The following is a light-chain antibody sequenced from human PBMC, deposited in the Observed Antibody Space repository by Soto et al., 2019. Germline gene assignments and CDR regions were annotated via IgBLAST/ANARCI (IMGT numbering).Light chain of an antibody. CDR3: SSFAGNNNLV. Sequence: CTGTSSDVGGYNYVSWYQQHPGKAPKLMISEVSKRPSGVPDRFSGSKSGNTASLTVSGLQAEDEADYYCSSFAGNNNLVFGGGTQLTVL. V-gene: IGLV2-8*01. J-gene: IGLJ2*01. CDR1: SSDVGGYNY. CDR2: EVS.